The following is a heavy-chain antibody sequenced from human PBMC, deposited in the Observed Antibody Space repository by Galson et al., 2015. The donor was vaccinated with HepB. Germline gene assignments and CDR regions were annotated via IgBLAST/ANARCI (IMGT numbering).Heavy chain of an antibody. D-gene: IGHD2-15*01. J-gene: IGHJ1*01. CDR1: GFTVSSNF. CDR3: ASGYCSGGSCYSVHLQH. Sequence: SLRLSCAASGFTVSSNFMNWVRQAPGKGLEWLSVIYSGGTTYYADSVKGRFTISRDNSKNTLYLQMNSLRAEDTAVYYCASGYCSGGSCYSVHLQHWGQGTLVTVSS. V-gene: IGHV3-53*01. CDR2: IYSGGTT.